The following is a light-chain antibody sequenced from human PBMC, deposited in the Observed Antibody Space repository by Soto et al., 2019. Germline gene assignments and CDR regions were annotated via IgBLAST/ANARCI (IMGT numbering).Light chain of an antibody. V-gene: IGLV1-40*01. CDR3: QSYDSSLSGYV. Sequence: QSVLTQPPSVSEAPGQRVTISCTGSSSNIGAGYEAHWYQQVPGTAPKLLIYENNNRPSGVPDRCSGSKSGTSASLAITGRQAEDDAEYYCQSYDSSLSGYVFGTGTKVTVL. CDR1: SSNIGAGYE. CDR2: ENN. J-gene: IGLJ1*01.